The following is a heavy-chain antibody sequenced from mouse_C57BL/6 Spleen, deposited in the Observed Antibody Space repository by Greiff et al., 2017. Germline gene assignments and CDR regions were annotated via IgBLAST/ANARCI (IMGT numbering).Heavy chain of an antibody. V-gene: IGHV1-22*01. CDR2: INPNNGGT. J-gene: IGHJ4*01. Sequence: VQLKESGPELVKPGASVKMSCKASGYTFTDYNMHWVKQSHGKSLEWIGYINPNNGGTSYNQKFKGKATLTVNKSSSTAYMELRSLTSEDAAVYYCARDGRDYAMDYWGQGTSVTVSS. CDR3: ARDGRDYAMDY. D-gene: IGHD1-1*01. CDR1: GYTFTDYN.